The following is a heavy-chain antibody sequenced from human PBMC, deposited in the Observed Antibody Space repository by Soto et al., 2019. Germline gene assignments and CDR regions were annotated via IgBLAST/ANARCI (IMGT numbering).Heavy chain of an antibody. J-gene: IGHJ4*02. D-gene: IGHD3-16*01. V-gene: IGHV3-48*02. CDR2: IRSDSNHI. CDR3: ARDLAYAFDY. Sequence: SGGSLRLSCAASGFIFSSLSMNWIRQAPGKGLEWLSYIRSDSNHIGYADSVRGRFTISSDIAKNSLFLQMSSLRDEDTAVYYCARDLAYAFDYWGQGTLVTVSS. CDR1: GFIFSSLS.